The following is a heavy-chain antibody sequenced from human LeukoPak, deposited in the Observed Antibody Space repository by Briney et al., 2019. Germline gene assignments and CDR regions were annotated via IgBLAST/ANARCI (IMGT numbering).Heavy chain of an antibody. Sequence: GGSLRLSCAASGFTFSSYNMNWVRQPPGQGLEWVSSITSGSSHMYYADSVKGRFTISRDNAKSSLYLQMNSLRAEDTAVYYCARDPYSGSYGADYYYYMDVWGKGTTVTISS. V-gene: IGHV3-21*01. J-gene: IGHJ6*03. CDR3: ARDPYSGSYGADYYYYMDV. D-gene: IGHD1-26*01. CDR1: GFTFSSYN. CDR2: ITSGSSHM.